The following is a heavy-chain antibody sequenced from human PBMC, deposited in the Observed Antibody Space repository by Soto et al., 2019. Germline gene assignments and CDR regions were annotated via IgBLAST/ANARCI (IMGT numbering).Heavy chain of an antibody. Sequence: ASVKVSCKASGYTFTGYYIHWVRQAPGQGLEWMGWTSPSSLDTNYAQRFQGRVTMSRDRATSTVYTELSRLRSEDTAVYYCAREDAERATRFLDYWGQGTVVTVSS. CDR1: GYTFTGYY. D-gene: IGHD2-21*01. CDR2: TSPSSLDT. CDR3: AREDAERATRFLDY. J-gene: IGHJ4*02. V-gene: IGHV1-2*02.